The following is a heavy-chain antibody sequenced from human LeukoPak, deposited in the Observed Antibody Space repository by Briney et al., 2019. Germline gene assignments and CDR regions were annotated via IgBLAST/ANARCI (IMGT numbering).Heavy chain of an antibody. Sequence: SETLSLTCTVSGGSITSRDHYWGWIRQPPGKRLQWIGSIYFSGNTDYNSSLKSRVTISVDTSRNQFSLKLRSLTAADTAVHYCARQVSGLSLYYFDYWGQGTLITVSS. D-gene: IGHD6-19*01. CDR2: IYFSGNT. CDR1: GGSITSRDHY. J-gene: IGHJ4*02. V-gene: IGHV4-39*01. CDR3: ARQVSGLSLYYFDY.